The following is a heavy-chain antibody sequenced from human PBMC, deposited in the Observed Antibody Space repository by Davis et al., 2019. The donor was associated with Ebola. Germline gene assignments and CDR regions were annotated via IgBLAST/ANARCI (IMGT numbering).Heavy chain of an antibody. Sequence: GESLKISCAASGFPFSSSWMTWVRQLPGKGLEWVANIKEDGSTRSYVDSVKGRFTISRDNAKNSLYLQMNSLRAEDTAVYYCAREAGTTSDYWGQGTLVTVSS. V-gene: IGHV3-7*01. D-gene: IGHD1-7*01. CDR2: IKEDGSTR. J-gene: IGHJ4*02. CDR3: AREAGTTSDY. CDR1: GFPFSSSW.